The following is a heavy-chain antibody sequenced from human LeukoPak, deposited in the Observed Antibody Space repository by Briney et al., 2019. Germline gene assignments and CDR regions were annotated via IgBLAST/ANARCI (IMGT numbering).Heavy chain of an antibody. CDR1: GFTFSSYW. CDR2: IKQDGSET. J-gene: IGHJ4*02. D-gene: IGHD3-16*01. V-gene: IGHV3-7*01. CDR3: ARHRGTYYDY. Sequence: PGGSLRLSCAASGFTFSSYWMSWVRQAPGKGLEWVANIKQDGSETYYVVSVRGRFTISRDNAMNSLYLQMNSLRAEDTAVYYCARHRGTYYDYWGQGTLVTVSS.